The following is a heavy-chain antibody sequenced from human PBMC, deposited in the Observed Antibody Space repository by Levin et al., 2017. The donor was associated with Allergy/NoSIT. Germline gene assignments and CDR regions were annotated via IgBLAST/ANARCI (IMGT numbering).Heavy chain of an antibody. CDR3: ARGPYDILTGSYYFDY. CDR2: INHSGST. D-gene: IGHD3-9*01. Sequence: SETLSLTCAVYGGSFSGYYWSWIRQPPGKGLEWIGEINHSGSTNYNPSLKSRVTISLDTSKNQFSLKLSSVTAADTAVYYCARGPYDILTGSYYFDYWGQGTLVTVSS. V-gene: IGHV4-34*01. J-gene: IGHJ4*02. CDR1: GGSFSGYY.